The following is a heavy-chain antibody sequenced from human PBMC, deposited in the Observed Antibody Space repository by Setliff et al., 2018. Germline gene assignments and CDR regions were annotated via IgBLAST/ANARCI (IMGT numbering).Heavy chain of an antibody. V-gene: IGHV3-43*01. CDR3: AKDRWGYADP. CDR2: ISWDGGST. CDR1: GFTFDDYT. Sequence: PGGSLRLSCAASGFTFDDYTMHWVRQAPGKGLEWVFLISWDGGSTYYADSVKGRFTVSRDNAMDTLFLQMNGLTTDDTAKYFCAKDRWGYADPWGQGTLVTVSS. J-gene: IGHJ5*02. D-gene: IGHD2-2*01.